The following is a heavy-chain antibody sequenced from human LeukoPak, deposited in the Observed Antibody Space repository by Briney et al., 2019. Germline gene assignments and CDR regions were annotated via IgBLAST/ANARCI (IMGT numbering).Heavy chain of an antibody. CDR1: GFTFSTYA. Sequence: GGSLRLSCAVSGFTFSTYAMSWVRQAPGKGLEWVSVISGNGDNTYYADSVKGRFTISRDNFKNTLYLQMNSLRAEDTALYYCTKRPSTDGYNSWGQGTLVTVSS. V-gene: IGHV3-23*01. CDR2: ISGNGDNT. CDR3: TKRPSTDGYNS. J-gene: IGHJ5*02. D-gene: IGHD5-24*01.